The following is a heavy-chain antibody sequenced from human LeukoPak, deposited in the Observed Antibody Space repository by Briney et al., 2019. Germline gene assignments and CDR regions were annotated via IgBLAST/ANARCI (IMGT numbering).Heavy chain of an antibody. Sequence: SQTLSLTCAISEDSVSSNSAAWGWIRQSPSRGLEWLGRTYYRSGWYNDYALSLKSRITISPESSKNQVSLQLSSVTPEDKAVYYCAREFNLDNWGQGTLVTVSS. V-gene: IGHV6-1*01. CDR3: AREFNLDN. D-gene: IGHD2-2*03. CDR2: TYYRSGWYN. CDR1: EDSVSSNSAA. J-gene: IGHJ4*02.